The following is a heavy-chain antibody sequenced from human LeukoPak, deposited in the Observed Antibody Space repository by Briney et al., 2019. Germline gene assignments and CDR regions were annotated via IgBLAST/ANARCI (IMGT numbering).Heavy chain of an antibody. D-gene: IGHD5-12*01. V-gene: IGHV4-39*01. CDR1: GGSISSSSHY. Sequence: SETLSPTCTVSGGSISSSSHYWGWIRQPPGKGLEWIGSMYYSGGTYYNPSLKSRVTISIETSKNQFSLKLNSVTAADTAVYYCARVLRGYSGYVSDWYFDLWGRGTLVTVSS. J-gene: IGHJ2*01. CDR2: MYYSGGT. CDR3: ARVLRGYSGYVSDWYFDL.